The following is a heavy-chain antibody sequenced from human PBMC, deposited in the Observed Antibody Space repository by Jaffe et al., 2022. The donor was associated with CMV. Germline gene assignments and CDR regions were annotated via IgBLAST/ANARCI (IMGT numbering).Heavy chain of an antibody. D-gene: IGHD7-27*01. V-gene: IGHV4-39*01. J-gene: IGHJ6*03. CDR1: GGSISSSSYY. CDR3: ARHMTGDLSYYYYYMDV. Sequence: QLQLQESGPGLVKPSETLSLTCTVSGGSISSSSYYWGWIRQPPGKGLEWIGSIYYSGSTYYNPSLKSRVTISVDTSKNQFSLKLSSVTAADTAVYYCARHMTGDLSYYYYYMDVWGKGTTVTVSS. CDR2: IYYSGST.